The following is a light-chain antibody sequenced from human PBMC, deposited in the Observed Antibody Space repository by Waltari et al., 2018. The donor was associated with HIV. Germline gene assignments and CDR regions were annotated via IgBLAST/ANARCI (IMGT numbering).Light chain of an antibody. V-gene: IGLV3-25*03. CDR1: AWTKRH. CDR3: QSSDSSGVDFVV. CDR2: KDT. Sequence: DLTQPPSVSVPPGHTDTITCKGAAWTKRHGYRHQKKSGQAPVLLINKDTERPSRIPERVSGSSSGTSLTLTINEVRAEDEAEYYCQSSDSSGVDFVVFGGGTKLTV. J-gene: IGLJ2*01.